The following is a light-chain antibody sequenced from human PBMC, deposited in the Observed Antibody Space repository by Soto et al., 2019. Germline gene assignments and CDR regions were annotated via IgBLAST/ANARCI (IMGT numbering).Light chain of an antibody. CDR3: SSYTSSSTYV. J-gene: IGLJ1*01. CDR2: DVS. CDR1: SSDVGGYNY. V-gene: IGLV2-14*01. Sequence: QSVLTQPASVSGSPGQSITISCTGTSSDVGGYNYVSWYQQHPGKAPKLMIYDVSNRRSGVSNRVSGSKSGNTASLTISGLQAEDEDDYYCSSYTSSSTYVFGTGTKLTVL.